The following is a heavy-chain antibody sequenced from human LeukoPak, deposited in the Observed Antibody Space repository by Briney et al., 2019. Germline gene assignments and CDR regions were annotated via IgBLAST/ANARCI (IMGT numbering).Heavy chain of an antibody. Sequence: SGGSLRLSCAASGFTFSSYAMSWVRQAPGKGLEWVSAISGSGGSTYYADSVKGRFTISRDNSKNTLYLQMNSLRAENTAVYYCAKDTASGGYSYGGDYYGMDVWGQGTTVTVSS. CDR1: GFTFSSYA. D-gene: IGHD5-18*01. J-gene: IGHJ6*02. CDR3: AKDTASGGYSYGGDYYGMDV. V-gene: IGHV3-23*01. CDR2: ISGSGGST.